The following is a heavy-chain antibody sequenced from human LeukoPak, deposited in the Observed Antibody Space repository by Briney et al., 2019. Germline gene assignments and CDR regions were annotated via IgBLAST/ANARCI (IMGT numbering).Heavy chain of an antibody. D-gene: IGHD1-26*01. Sequence: GGSLRLSCAASGFALSSHWMTWVRQVPGRGPEWVANVNRDGSETYYLDSVKGRFTISKDNAKNSLYLQMNSLRAEDTALYYCAKDISGSPADCFDYWGQGTLVTVSS. CDR1: GFALSSHW. J-gene: IGHJ4*02. CDR3: AKDISGSPADCFDY. CDR2: VNRDGSET. V-gene: IGHV3-7*03.